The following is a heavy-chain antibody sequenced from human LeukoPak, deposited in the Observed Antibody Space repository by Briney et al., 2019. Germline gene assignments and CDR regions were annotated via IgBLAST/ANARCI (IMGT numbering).Heavy chain of an antibody. CDR1: GFTFSGFS. D-gene: IGHD4-11*01. J-gene: IGHJ2*01. V-gene: IGHV3-48*01. CDR2: ISSSTDPT. Sequence: PEGSLRLSCVASGFTFSGFSMNWVRLAPGKGLELVSYISSSTDPTYYADSVKGRFTVSRDDAKSSLYLQMNSLRAEDTVVYYCARAVSNYYFWYFDLWGRGTLVAVSS. CDR3: ARAVSNYYFWYFDL.